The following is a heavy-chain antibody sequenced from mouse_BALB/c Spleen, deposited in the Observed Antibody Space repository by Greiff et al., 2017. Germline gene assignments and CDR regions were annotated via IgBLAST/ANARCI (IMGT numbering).Heavy chain of an antibody. CDR2: IYPGNSDT. Sequence: VQLQQSGTVLARPGASVKMSCKASGYSFTSYWMHWVKQRPGQGLEWIGAIYPGNSDTSYNQKFKGKAKLTAVTSASTAYMELSSLTNEDSAVYYCTRRERGYYYAMDYWGQGTSVTVSS. V-gene: IGHV1-5*01. CDR1: GYSFTSYW. J-gene: IGHJ4*01. CDR3: TRRERGYYYAMDY.